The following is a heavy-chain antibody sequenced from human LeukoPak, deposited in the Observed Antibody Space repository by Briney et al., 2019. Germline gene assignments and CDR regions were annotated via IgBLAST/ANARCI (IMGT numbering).Heavy chain of an antibody. D-gene: IGHD6-13*01. CDR2: FSGSGGST. J-gene: IGHJ4*02. CDR1: GFTFSSYA. Sequence: GGSLGLSCAASGFTFSSYAMSWVRQAPGKGLECISGFSGSGGSTYYADSVKGRFTISRDNSKNALYLQMNSLRAEDTAVYYCAVQRTLWQQLLDYWGQGTLVTVSS. CDR3: AVQRTLWQQLLDY. V-gene: IGHV3-23*01.